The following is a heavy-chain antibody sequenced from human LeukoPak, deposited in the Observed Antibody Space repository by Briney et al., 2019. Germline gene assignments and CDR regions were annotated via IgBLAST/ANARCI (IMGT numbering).Heavy chain of an antibody. Sequence: GRSLRLSCAASGFTFSSYAIHWVRQAPGKGLEWVAVISYDGSNKYYADSVQGRFTIFRDNSKNTLYLQMNSLRAEDTAMYYCARALCDNNRCSCYFDSWGQGTLVTVSS. J-gene: IGHJ4*02. D-gene: IGHD3-10*02. CDR3: ARALCDNNRCSCYFDS. CDR2: ISYDGSNK. V-gene: IGHV3-30-3*01. CDR1: GFTFSSYA.